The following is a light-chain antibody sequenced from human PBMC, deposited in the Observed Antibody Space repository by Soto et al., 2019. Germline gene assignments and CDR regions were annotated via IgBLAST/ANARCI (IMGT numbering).Light chain of an antibody. CDR3: SSYTSSSTLV. CDR1: SSDVGAYNY. J-gene: IGLJ2*01. V-gene: IGLV2-14*01. CDR2: EVN. Sequence: QSALTQPASVSGSPGQSITISCTGTSSDVGAYNYVSWYQQHPGKAPKLMIFEVNNRLSGVSNRFSGSKSGNTASLAISGLQAEDEADYYCSSYTSSSTLVFGGGTKVTVL.